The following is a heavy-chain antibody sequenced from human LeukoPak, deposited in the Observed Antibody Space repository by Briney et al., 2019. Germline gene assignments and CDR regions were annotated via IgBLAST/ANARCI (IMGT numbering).Heavy chain of an antibody. CDR3: ARDRDDLTSDAFDI. J-gene: IGHJ3*02. V-gene: IGHV3-21*01. D-gene: IGHD2-21*01. CDR1: GFTFSSYS. Sequence: GGSLRLSCAASGFTFSSYSMNWVRQAPGKGLEWVSSISSSSSYKYYADSVKGRFTISRDNAKNSLYLQMNSLRAEDTAVYYCARDRDDLTSDAFDIWGQGTMVTVSS. CDR2: ISSSSSYK.